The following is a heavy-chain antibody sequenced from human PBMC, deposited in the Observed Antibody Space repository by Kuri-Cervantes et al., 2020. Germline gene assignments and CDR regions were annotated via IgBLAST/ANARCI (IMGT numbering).Heavy chain of an antibody. CDR1: GFTFSSYA. Sequence: GESLKISCAASGFTFSSYAMHWVRQAPGKGLEWVAVIWYDGSNKYYADSVKGRFTISRDNSKNTLYLQMNSLRAEDTAVYYCAKDQVRQQLDSYGMDVWGQGTTVTVSS. V-gene: IGHV3-30*02. D-gene: IGHD6-13*01. CDR2: IWYDGSNK. J-gene: IGHJ6*02. CDR3: AKDQVRQQLDSYGMDV.